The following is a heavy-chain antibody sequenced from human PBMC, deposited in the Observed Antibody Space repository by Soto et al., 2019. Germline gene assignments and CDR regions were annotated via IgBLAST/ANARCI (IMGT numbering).Heavy chain of an antibody. Sequence: ASVKVPCKASGYTFTSYGISWVRQAPGQGLEWMGWISAYNGNTNYAQKLQGRVTMTTDTSTSTAYMELRSLRSDDTAVYYCARDRPYSSGWYVSDYWGQGTLVTVS. CDR1: GYTFTSYG. D-gene: IGHD6-19*01. J-gene: IGHJ4*02. V-gene: IGHV1-18*01. CDR3: ARDRPYSSGWYVSDY. CDR2: ISAYNGNT.